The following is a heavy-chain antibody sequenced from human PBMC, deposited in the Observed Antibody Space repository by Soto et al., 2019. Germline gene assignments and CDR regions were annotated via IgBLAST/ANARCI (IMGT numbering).Heavy chain of an antibody. CDR1: GGTFSSYA. D-gene: IGHD4-4*01. CDR3: ARVGAREIYSYGMDV. Sequence: QVQLVQSGAEVKKPGSSVKVSCKASGGTFSSYAISWVRQAPGQGLEWMGGIIPIFGTANYAQKVQGRVTITADESTSTAYMERGSLRSEDTAVYYCARVGAREIYSYGMDVWGQGTTVTVSS. J-gene: IGHJ6*02. CDR2: IIPIFGTA. V-gene: IGHV1-69*01.